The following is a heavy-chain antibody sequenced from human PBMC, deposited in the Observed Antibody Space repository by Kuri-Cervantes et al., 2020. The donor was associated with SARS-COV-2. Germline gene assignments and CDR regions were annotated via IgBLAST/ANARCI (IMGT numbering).Heavy chain of an antibody. V-gene: IGHV3-64*02. CDR2: ISSSGGVT. CDR3: ARDFRFGELTPIDAFDI. D-gene: IGHD3-10*01. J-gene: IGHJ3*02. CDR1: GFSFLSYA. Sequence: GESLKISCAASGFSFLSYAIHWVRQAPGKGLEYVSGISSSGGVTYYADSVKGRFAVSRDNSKNTLYLQMNGLRAEDTAVYYCARDFRFGELTPIDAFDIWGQGTMVTVSS.